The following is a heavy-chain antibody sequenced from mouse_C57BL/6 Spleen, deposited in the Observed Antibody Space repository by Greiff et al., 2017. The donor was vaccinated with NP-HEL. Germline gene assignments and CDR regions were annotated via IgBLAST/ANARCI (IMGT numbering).Heavy chain of an antibody. V-gene: IGHV1-80*01. CDR3: ARRGGYHAMDY. D-gene: IGHD1-1*02. CDR1: GYAFSSYW. Sequence: VQLQESGAELVKPGASVKISCKASGYAFSSYWMNWVKQRPGKGLEWIGQIYPGDGDTNYNGKFKGKATLTADKSSSTAYMQLSSLTSEDSAVYFCARRGGYHAMDYWGQGTSVTVSS. CDR2: IYPGDGDT. J-gene: IGHJ4*01.